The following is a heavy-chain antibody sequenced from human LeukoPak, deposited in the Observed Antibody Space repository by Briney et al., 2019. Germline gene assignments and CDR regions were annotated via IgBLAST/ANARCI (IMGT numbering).Heavy chain of an antibody. CDR3: TTGESMVGSAIHIRWAD. J-gene: IGHJ4*02. Sequence: GGSLRLSCAASGFTFSNAWMTWVRQAPGKGLEWVGRIKSKTAGGTIDYAAPVKGRFTISRDDSKNTLYLQMNSLKTEDTAVYYCTTGESMVGSAIHIRWADWGQGTLVTVSS. V-gene: IGHV3-15*01. CDR2: IKSKTAGGTI. D-gene: IGHD2-21*01. CDR1: GFTFSNAW.